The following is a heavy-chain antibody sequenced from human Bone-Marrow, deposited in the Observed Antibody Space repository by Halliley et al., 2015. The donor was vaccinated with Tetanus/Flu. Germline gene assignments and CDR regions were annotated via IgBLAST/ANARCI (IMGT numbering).Heavy chain of an antibody. CDR3: ARDYGSGRPIFGY. CDR1: GFTFTTYG. J-gene: IGHJ4*02. Sequence: SLRLSCAASGFTFTTYGMNWVRQSPGKGLEWVASIGFSGYTNYADSVKGRFSISRDNAKASISLQMNSLRADDTAVYYCARDYGSGRPIFGYWGQGTLVTVSS. CDR2: IGFSGYT. V-gene: IGHV3-21*01. D-gene: IGHD3-10*01.